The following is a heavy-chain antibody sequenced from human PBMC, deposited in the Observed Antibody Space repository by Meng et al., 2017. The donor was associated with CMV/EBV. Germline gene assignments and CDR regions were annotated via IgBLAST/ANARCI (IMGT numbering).Heavy chain of an antibody. J-gene: IGHJ3*02. CDR2: INPNSGGT. CDR1: GYTFTGHY. D-gene: IGHD1-26*01. V-gene: IGHV1-2*02. Sequence: ASVKVSCKASGYTFTGHYLHWVRQAPGQGLDWMGWINPNSGGTYYAQKFQGRAIMTRDTSTRTAYMDLSRLRSDDTALYYCAREWRRRRYDGNYNVPDGFDIWGQGTMVTVSS. CDR3: AREWRRRRYDGNYNVPDGFDI.